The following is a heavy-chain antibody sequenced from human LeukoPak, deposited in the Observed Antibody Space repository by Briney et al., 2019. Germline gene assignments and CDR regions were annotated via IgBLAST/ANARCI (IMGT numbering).Heavy chain of an antibody. CDR3: ARHGAYCGSDCYEYFQH. V-gene: IGHV1-69*01. Sequence: SVKVSCKASGGTFSSYAISWVRQAPGQGLEWMGGIIPVFGTANYAQKFQGRVTITADESTSTAYMELSSLRSEDTAVYYCARHGAYCGSDCYEYFQHWGQGTLVTVSS. CDR1: GGTFSSYA. J-gene: IGHJ1*01. D-gene: IGHD2-21*02. CDR2: IIPVFGTA.